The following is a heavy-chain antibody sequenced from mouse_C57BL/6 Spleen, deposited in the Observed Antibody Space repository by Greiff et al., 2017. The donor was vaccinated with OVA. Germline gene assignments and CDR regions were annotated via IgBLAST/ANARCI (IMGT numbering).Heavy chain of an antibody. J-gene: IGHJ2*01. Sequence: QVQLKESGAELVMPGASVKLSCKASGYTFTSYWMHWVKQRPGQGLEWIGEIDPSDSYTNYNQKFKGKSTLTVDKSSSTAYMQLSSLTSEDSAVYYCARLGDGYPFDYWGQGTTLTVSS. CDR3: ARLGDGYPFDY. V-gene: IGHV1-69*01. CDR1: GYTFTSYW. D-gene: IGHD2-3*01. CDR2: IDPSDSYT.